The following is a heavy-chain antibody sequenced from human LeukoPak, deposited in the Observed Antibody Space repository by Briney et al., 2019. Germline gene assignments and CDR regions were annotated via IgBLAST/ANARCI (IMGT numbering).Heavy chain of an antibody. CDR1: GFTFSSYA. Sequence: PGGSLRLSCAASGFTFSSYAMSWVRQAPGKGLEWVSAISGSGGSTYYADSVKGRFTISRDNSKNTLYLQMNSLRAEDTTVYYCAKWTRDFNYDDSSGYFDYWGQGTLVTVSS. V-gene: IGHV3-23*01. CDR3: AKWTRDFNYDDSSGYFDY. D-gene: IGHD3-22*01. CDR2: ISGSGGST. J-gene: IGHJ4*02.